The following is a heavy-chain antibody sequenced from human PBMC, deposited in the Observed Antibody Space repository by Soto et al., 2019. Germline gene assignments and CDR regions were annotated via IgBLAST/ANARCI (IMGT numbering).Heavy chain of an antibody. CDR2: TYYRSKWFN. CDR1: GDSVSTNSAT. D-gene: IGHD2-8*01. CDR3: ARLIGNSWLDS. J-gene: IGHJ5*01. V-gene: IGHV6-1*01. Sequence: SQTLSLTSTISGDSVSTNSATLDWIRQSPSRGLEWLGRTYYRSKWFNDYAVSVKGRISINPDTSNNQFSLQLNSVTPDDTAVYYCARLIGNSWLDSWGQGTLVTVSS.